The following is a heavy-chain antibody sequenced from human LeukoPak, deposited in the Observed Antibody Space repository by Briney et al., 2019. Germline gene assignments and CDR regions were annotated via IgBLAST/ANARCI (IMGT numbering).Heavy chain of an antibody. J-gene: IGHJ3*02. Sequence: SVKVSCKASGGTFSSYAISWVRQAPGQGLEWMGGIIPIFGTANYAQKFQGRVTITADESTSTAYMELSSLRSEDSAVYYCARVNTIFGVVTPKDDAFDIWGQGTMVTVSS. CDR3: ARVNTIFGVVTPKDDAFDI. D-gene: IGHD3-3*01. CDR1: GGTFSSYA. V-gene: IGHV1-69*13. CDR2: IIPIFGTA.